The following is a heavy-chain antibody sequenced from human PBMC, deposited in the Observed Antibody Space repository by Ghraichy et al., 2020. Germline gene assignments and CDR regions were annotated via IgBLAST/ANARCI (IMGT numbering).Heavy chain of an antibody. V-gene: IGHV1-8*01. Sequence: ASVKVSCKASGYTFTSYDINWVRQATGQGLEWMGWMNPNSGNTGYAQKFQGRVTMTRNTSISTAYMELSSLRSEDTAVYYCASWGKRTTVTTRGRGFFSYGMDVWGQGTTVTVSS. CDR2: MNPNSGNT. CDR1: GYTFTSYD. J-gene: IGHJ6*02. D-gene: IGHD4-17*01. CDR3: ASWGKRTTVTTRGRGFFSYGMDV.